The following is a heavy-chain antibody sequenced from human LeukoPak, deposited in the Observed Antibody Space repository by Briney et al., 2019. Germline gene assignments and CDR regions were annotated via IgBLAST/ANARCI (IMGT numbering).Heavy chain of an antibody. J-gene: IGHJ6*03. CDR3: ARFAAGGSYYYYMDV. CDR1: GFTFSSYG. Sequence: HPGGSLRLSCAASGFTFSSYGMHWVRQAPGKGLEWVAFIRYDGSNKYYADSVKGRFTISRDNAKNSLYLQMNSLRADDTAVYYCARFAAGGSYYYYMDVWGKGTTVTVSS. D-gene: IGHD3-10*01. V-gene: IGHV3-30*02. CDR2: IRYDGSNK.